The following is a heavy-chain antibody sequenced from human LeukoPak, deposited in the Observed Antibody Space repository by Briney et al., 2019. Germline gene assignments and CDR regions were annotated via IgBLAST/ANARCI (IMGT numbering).Heavy chain of an antibody. Sequence: SETLSLTCTVSSGSISSYYWSWIRQPPGKGLEWIGSIYYSGSTYYNPSLKSRVTISVDTSKNQFSLKLSSVTAADTAVYYCARPDWGSGAATTLSQWGQGTLVTVSS. CDR2: IYYSGST. CDR3: ARPDWGSGAATTLSQ. J-gene: IGHJ4*02. D-gene: IGHD6-25*01. CDR1: SGSISSYY. V-gene: IGHV4-39*01.